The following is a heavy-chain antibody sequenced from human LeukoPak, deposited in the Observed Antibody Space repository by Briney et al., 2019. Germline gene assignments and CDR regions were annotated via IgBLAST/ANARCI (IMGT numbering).Heavy chain of an antibody. CDR3: ARARAVFGVVIMQLNDY. CDR2: ISAYNGNT. Sequence: GASVKVSCKASGYTFTGYGISWVRQAPGQGLEWMGWISAYNGNTNYAQKLQGRVTMTTDTSTSTAYMELRSLRSDDTAVYYCARARAVFGVVIMQLNDYWGQGTLVTVSS. D-gene: IGHD3-3*01. J-gene: IGHJ4*02. CDR1: GYTFTGYG. V-gene: IGHV1-18*01.